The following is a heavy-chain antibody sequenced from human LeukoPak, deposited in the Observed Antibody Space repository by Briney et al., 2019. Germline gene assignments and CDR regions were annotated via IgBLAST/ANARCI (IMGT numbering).Heavy chain of an antibody. V-gene: IGHV1-8*01. J-gene: IGHJ5*02. CDR3: AREDYYGSGSFSNRFDP. CDR1: GYTFTNYD. Sequence: ASVKVSCKASGYTFTNYDINWVRQATGQGLEWMGWMNPHSANTGYSQKFQGRITMTWNTSISTAYMELSSLRSEDTAIYYCAREDYYGSGSFSNRFDPWGQGTLVTVSS. CDR2: MNPHSANT. D-gene: IGHD3-10*01.